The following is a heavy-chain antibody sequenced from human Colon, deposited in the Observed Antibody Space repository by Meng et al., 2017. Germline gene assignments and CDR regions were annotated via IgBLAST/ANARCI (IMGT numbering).Heavy chain of an antibody. CDR1: CGSIINDNW. CDR2: IFHAGNT. V-gene: IGHV4-4*02. D-gene: IGHD3-22*01. J-gene: IGHJ4*02. CDR3: ARDFHSTMTVFDS. Sequence: VTRHEACPRLVKPSGTLSLTCAVSCGSIINDNWWSWVRQPPGKGLEWIGEIFHAGNTNHHPSLKSRVTMSLDKSKTQFSLTLTSVTAADTAVYYCARDFHSTMTVFDSWGQGTLVTVSS.